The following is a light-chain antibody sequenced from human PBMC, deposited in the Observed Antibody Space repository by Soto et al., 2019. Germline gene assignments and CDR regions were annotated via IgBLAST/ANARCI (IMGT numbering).Light chain of an antibody. CDR3: QQSYTTTWT. V-gene: IGKV1-39*01. J-gene: IGKJ1*01. CDR2: SAS. Sequence: DIPMTQSPSSLSASVGDRVTITCRASQSIRINLNWYQQKLGKAPNLLIYSASTLQSGVPSRFSGSGSGTDFTLTISSLQPEDFATYYCQQSYTTTWTFGQGTKVEIK. CDR1: QSIRIN.